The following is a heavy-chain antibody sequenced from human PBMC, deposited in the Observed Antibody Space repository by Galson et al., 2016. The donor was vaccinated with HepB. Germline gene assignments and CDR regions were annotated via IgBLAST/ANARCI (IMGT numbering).Heavy chain of an antibody. CDR2: ISYDGSNK. CDR3: ARDPQYQLTNYYYYGMDV. J-gene: IGHJ6*02. V-gene: IGHV3-30*03. CDR1: GFTFSSYG. Sequence: SLRLSCAASGFTFSSYGMHWVRQAPGKGLEWVAVISYDGSNKYYADSVKGRFTISRDTSKNTVYLQMNSLRAEDTAVYYCARDPQYQLTNYYYYGMDVWGQGTTVTV. D-gene: IGHD2-2*01.